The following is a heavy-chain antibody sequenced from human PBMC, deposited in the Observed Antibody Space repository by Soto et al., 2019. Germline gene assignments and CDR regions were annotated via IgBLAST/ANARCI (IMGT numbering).Heavy chain of an antibody. Sequence: GGSLRLSCEASGFTFSSYAMHWVRQAPGKGLEWVAVISYDGSNNYYAESVKGRFTISRDNSKNTLYLQMNSLRAEDTAVYYCAKDHEGNYDYVWGTSGYYYYGMDVWGQGTTVTVSS. J-gene: IGHJ6*02. CDR3: AKDHEGNYDYVWGTSGYYYYGMDV. CDR1: GFTFSSYA. D-gene: IGHD3-16*01. CDR2: ISYDGSNN. V-gene: IGHV3-30*18.